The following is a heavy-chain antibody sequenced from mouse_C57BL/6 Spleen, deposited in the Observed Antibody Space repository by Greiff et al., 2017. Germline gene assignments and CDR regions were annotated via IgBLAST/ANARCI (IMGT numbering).Heavy chain of an antibody. CDR1: GFTFSDSW. CDR3: ARRGSSPQSYFDG. Sequence: EVQRVESGGGLVQPGGSMKLSCAASGFTFSDSWMDWVRQSPEQGLEWVAEIRNKANNHATYYAESVKGRFTISRDDSKSSVYLQMDSLRADDTGIYYCARRGSSPQSYFDGWGTGTTVTVAS. V-gene: IGHV6-6*01. D-gene: IGHD1-1*01. CDR2: IRNKANNHAT. J-gene: IGHJ1*03.